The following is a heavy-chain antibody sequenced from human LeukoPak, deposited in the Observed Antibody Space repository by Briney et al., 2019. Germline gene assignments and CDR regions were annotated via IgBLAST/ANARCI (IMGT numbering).Heavy chain of an antibody. D-gene: IGHD3-22*01. V-gene: IGHV3-13*01. J-gene: IGHJ4*02. CDR3: ARGGAYYYDSSLDALSYYFDY. CDR1: GFTFSSYD. Sequence: PGGSLRLSCAASGFTFSSYDMHWVRQATGKGLEWVSAIGTAGDTYYPGSVKGRFTISRENAKNSLYLQMNSLRAGDTAVYYCARGGAYYYDSSLDALSYYFDYWGQGTLVTVSS. CDR2: IGTAGDT.